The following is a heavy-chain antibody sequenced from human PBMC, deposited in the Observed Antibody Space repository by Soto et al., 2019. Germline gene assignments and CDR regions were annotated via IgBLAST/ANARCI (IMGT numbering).Heavy chain of an antibody. Sequence: GASVKVSCKASGYTFTSYAMHWVRQAPGQRLEWMGWINAGNGNTKYSQKFQGRVTITRDTSASTAYMELSSLRSEDTAVYYCARAKIDYGDSYYYMDVWGKGTTVTVSS. V-gene: IGHV1-3*01. CDR2: INAGNGNT. CDR1: GYTFTSYA. D-gene: IGHD4-17*01. CDR3: ARAKIDYGDSYYYMDV. J-gene: IGHJ6*03.